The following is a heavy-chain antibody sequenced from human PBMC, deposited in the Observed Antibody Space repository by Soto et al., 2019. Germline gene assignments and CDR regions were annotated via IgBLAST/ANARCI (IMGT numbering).Heavy chain of an antibody. CDR1: GFTFSSYE. Sequence: GGSLRLSCAASGFTFSSYEMNWVRQAPGKGLEWVSYISSSGSTIYYADSVKGRFTISRDNAKNSLYLQMNSLRAEDTAVYYCARDQGFLVPSNHAFDIWGQGTMVTVSS. J-gene: IGHJ3*02. CDR3: ARDQGFLVPSNHAFDI. CDR2: ISSSGSTI. V-gene: IGHV3-48*03. D-gene: IGHD4-4*01.